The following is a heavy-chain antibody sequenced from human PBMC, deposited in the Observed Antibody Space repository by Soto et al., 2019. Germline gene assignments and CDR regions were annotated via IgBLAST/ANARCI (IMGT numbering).Heavy chain of an antibody. CDR2: FVPEDGET. CDR3: ATRRIRPLAGDTLSFGY. CDR1: GYTLSELS. V-gene: IGHV1-24*01. D-gene: IGHD6-13*01. J-gene: IGHJ4*01. Sequence: SSVKFSCKVSGYTLSELSMHWVRQAPGKGLEWMGGFVPEDGETIYAQKFQGRVTITADTSTDTAYMELSSLRSEDTAVYYCATRRIRPLAGDTLSFGYLGQRNLVNGSS.